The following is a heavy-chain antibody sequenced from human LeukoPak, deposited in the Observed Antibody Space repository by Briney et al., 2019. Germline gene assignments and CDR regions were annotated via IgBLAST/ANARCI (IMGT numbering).Heavy chain of an antibody. Sequence: SVKVSCKASGGTFSSYAITWVRQAPGQGLEWMERIIPIFGIANYAQKFQGRVTITADKSTSTAYMELSSLRSEDTAVYYCATTTPDSSGYYYFDYWGQGTLVTVSS. J-gene: IGHJ4*02. D-gene: IGHD3-22*01. CDR3: ATTTPDSSGYYYFDY. CDR1: GGTFSSYA. V-gene: IGHV1-69*04. CDR2: IIPIFGIA.